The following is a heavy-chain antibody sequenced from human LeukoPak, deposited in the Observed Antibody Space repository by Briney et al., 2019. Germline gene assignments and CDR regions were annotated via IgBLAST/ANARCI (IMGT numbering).Heavy chain of an antibody. CDR1: GFTFNNYA. Sequence: GGSLRLSCAVSGFTFNNYAMHWVRQAPGKGLEWVAVISYDGSKKYYADSVKGRFTISRGNSKNTLYLQMNSLRAEDTAVYYCAKGVGATTNAFDIWGQGTMVTVSS. D-gene: IGHD1-26*01. V-gene: IGHV3-30*18. J-gene: IGHJ3*02. CDR3: AKGVGATTNAFDI. CDR2: ISYDGSKK.